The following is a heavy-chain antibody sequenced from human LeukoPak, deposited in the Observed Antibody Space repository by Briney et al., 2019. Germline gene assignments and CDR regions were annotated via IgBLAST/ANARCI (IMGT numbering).Heavy chain of an antibody. CDR1: GFTFSSNA. J-gene: IGHJ4*02. V-gene: IGHV3-23*01. Sequence: PGGSLRLSCAASGFTFSSNAMAWVRQAPGKGLEWVSAISGSGGSTYYADSVKGRFTISRDNSKNTLYLQMNSLRAEDTAIYYCAKTMGAIDHDYWGQGTLVTVSS. D-gene: IGHD1-26*01. CDR3: AKTMGAIDHDY. CDR2: ISGSGGST.